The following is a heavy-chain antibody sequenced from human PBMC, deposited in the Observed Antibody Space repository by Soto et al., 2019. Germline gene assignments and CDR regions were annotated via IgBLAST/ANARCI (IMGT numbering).Heavy chain of an antibody. CDR1: GGSISSGGYS. CDR3: ARGRSSWFYWFDP. Sequence: QLQLQESGSGLVKPSQTLSLTCAVSGGSISSGGYSWSWIRQPPGKGLEWIGYIYHSGSTYYNPSVKSRVTISVDRSKNQFSLKLSSVPAADTAVYYCARGRSSWFYWFDPWGQGTLGTVSS. J-gene: IGHJ5*02. D-gene: IGHD6-13*01. CDR2: IYHSGST. V-gene: IGHV4-30-2*01.